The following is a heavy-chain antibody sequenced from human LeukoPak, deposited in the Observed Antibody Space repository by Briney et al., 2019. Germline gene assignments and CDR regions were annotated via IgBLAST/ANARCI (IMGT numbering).Heavy chain of an antibody. V-gene: IGHV3-21*01. CDR2: ISSSSSYI. D-gene: IGHD6-13*01. CDR1: GFTFSSYS. CDR3: ASLAAAGTGY. J-gene: IGHJ4*02. Sequence: PGGSLRLSCAASGFTFSSYSMNWARQAPGKGLEWVSSISSSSSYIYYANSVKGRFTISRDNAKNSLYLQMNSLRAEDTAVYYRASLAAAGTGYWGQGTLVTVSS.